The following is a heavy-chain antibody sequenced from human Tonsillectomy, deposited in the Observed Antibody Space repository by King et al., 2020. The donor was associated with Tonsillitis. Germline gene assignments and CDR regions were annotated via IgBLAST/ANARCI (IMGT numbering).Heavy chain of an antibody. V-gene: IGHV4-59*08. Sequence: QLQESGPGLVKPSETLSLTCTVSGGSINSYYWSWIRQPPGKGLEWIGYIYYSGSTNYNPSLYSRVTISVDTSKNQFSLKLSSVTAADTAVYYCASLHYGSGRHDYWGQGTLFSVSP. D-gene: IGHD3-10*01. CDR1: GGSINSYY. J-gene: IGHJ4*02. CDR3: ASLHYGSGRHDY. CDR2: IYYSGST.